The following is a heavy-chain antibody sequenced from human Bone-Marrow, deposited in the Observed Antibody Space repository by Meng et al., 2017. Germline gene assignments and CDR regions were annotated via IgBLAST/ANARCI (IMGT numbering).Heavy chain of an antibody. J-gene: IGHJ5*02. D-gene: IGHD3-3*01. Sequence: QLQLQESGPGLVKPSETLSLTCTVSGGSISSSSYYWGGIRQPPGKGLEWIGSIYYSVSTYYNPSLKSRVTISVDTSKNQFSLKLSSVTAADTAVYYCARQGFLEWLLYRGNWFDPWGQGTLVTVSS. CDR1: GGSISSSSYY. CDR2: IYYSVST. V-gene: IGHV4-39*01. CDR3: ARQGFLEWLLYRGNWFDP.